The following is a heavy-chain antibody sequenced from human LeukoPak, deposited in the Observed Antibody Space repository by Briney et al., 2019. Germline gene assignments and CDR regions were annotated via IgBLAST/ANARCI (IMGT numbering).Heavy chain of an antibody. Sequence: ASVKVSCKASGYTFTGYYMHCVRRTPRQGVGWMGWINRNRGDTNYAQTFQGRGSITRDTSISTAYMELSRLRSDVTAVDYCARATYARTWFDYWGQGTLVTVSS. J-gene: IGHJ4*02. V-gene: IGHV1-2*02. CDR2: INRNRGDT. CDR3: ARATYARTWFDY. CDR1: GYTFTGYY. D-gene: IGHD4-17*01.